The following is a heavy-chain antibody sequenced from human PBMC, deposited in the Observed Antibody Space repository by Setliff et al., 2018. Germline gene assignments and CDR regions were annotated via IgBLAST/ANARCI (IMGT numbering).Heavy chain of an antibody. CDR3: ARDSASCDSPSCYWAVNWFDP. J-gene: IGHJ5*02. CDR2: INXXXXXX. CDR1: GYSFTGYQ. Sequence: PSVKVSCKASGYSFTGYQIYWMRLAPGQGLEWMGWINXXXXXXXXXXXXXXXVTMXXDTSISTVYMEVNSLRSDDTAVYFCARDSASCDSPSCYWAVNWFDPWGQGTLVTVSS. V-gene: IGHV1-2*02. D-gene: IGHD3-22*01.